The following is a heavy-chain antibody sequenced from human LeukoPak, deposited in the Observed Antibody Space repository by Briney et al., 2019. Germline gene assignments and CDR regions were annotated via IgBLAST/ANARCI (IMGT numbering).Heavy chain of an antibody. D-gene: IGHD5-18*01. Sequence: PGGSLRLSCAASGFSFSSYSMNWVRQAPGKGLEWVSYISSSTTTIYYADSVKGRSTISRDNSKNTLYLQMNSLRAEDTAVYYCAKGRIQLWLGDVFDYWDQGTLVTVSS. V-gene: IGHV3-48*01. CDR1: GFSFSSYS. CDR3: AKGRIQLWLGDVFDY. CDR2: ISSSTTTI. J-gene: IGHJ4*02.